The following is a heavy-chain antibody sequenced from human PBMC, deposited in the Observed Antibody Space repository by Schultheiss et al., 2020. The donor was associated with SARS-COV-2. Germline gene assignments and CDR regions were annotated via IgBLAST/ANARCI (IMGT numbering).Heavy chain of an antibody. J-gene: IGHJ4*02. CDR2: IYHSGST. Sequence: SETLSLTCAVYGGSFSGYYWSWIRQPPGKGLEWIGYIYHSGSTYYNPSLKSRVTISVDRSKNQFSLKLSSVTAADTAVYYCARGSDYGDYGLDYWGQGTLVTVSS. CDR3: ARGSDYGDYGLDY. D-gene: IGHD4-17*01. V-gene: IGHV4-34*01. CDR1: GGSFSGYY.